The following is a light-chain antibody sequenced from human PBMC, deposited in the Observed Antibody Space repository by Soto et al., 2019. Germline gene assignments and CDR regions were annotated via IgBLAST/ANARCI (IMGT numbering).Light chain of an antibody. CDR3: QQLNSYLYT. CDR2: AAS. Sequence: DIQLTQSPSFLSASVGDRVTITCRASQGISSYLAWYQQKPGKAPKLLIYAASPLQSGVPSRFSGSGSGTEFTLTISRLQPEEFATYSCQQLNSYLYTFGQGTKLEIK. J-gene: IGKJ2*01. V-gene: IGKV1-9*01. CDR1: QGISSY.